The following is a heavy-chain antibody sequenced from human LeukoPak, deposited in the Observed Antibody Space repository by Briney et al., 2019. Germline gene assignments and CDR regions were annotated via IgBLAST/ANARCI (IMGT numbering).Heavy chain of an antibody. V-gene: IGHV3-64D*09. CDR2: ISSNGGST. D-gene: IGHD6-13*01. Sequence: GGSLRLSCSASGFTFSSYAMHWVRQAPGKGLEYVSAISSNGGSTYYADSVKGRFTISRDNSKNTLYLQMSSLRAEDTAVYYCVKSYSSSWYPFDYWGQGTLVTVSA. CDR1: GFTFSSYA. J-gene: IGHJ4*02. CDR3: VKSYSSSWYPFDY.